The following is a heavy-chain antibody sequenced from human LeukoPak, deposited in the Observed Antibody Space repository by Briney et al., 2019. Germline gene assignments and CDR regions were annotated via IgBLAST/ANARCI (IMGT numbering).Heavy chain of an antibody. Sequence: GGSLRLSCAASGFTFSSYAMSWVRQAPGKGLEWVSAISGSGGSTYYADSVKGRFTISRDNSKNTLYLQTSSMRAEDTAVYYCARAGVHPGMDYFDYWGQGSLVTVSS. CDR2: ISGSGGST. CDR3: ARAGVHPGMDYFDY. V-gene: IGHV3-23*01. D-gene: IGHD2-8*01. CDR1: GFTFSSYA. J-gene: IGHJ4*02.